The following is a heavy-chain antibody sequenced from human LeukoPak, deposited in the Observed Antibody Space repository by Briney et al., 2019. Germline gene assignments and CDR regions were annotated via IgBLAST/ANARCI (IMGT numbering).Heavy chain of an antibody. D-gene: IGHD3-10*02. CDR1: GFTFSDYY. Sequence: GGSLRLSCAASGFTFSDYYMSWIRQAPGKGLEWVSYISSSGSTIYYADSVKGRFTISRDNAKNSLYLQMNSLRAEDTAVYYCARGVRGVSSHYYGMDVWGQGTTVTVSS. V-gene: IGHV3-11*04. J-gene: IGHJ6*02. CDR2: ISSSGSTI. CDR3: ARGVRGVSSHYYGMDV.